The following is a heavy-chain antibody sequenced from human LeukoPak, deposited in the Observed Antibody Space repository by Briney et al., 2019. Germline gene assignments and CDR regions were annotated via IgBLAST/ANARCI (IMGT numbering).Heavy chain of an antibody. CDR2: MNPNSGNT. V-gene: IGHV1-8*01. CDR3: ARTAAGSSYYFDY. Sequence: ASVKASCKASGYTFTSYDINWVRQATEQGLEWMGWMNPNSGNTGYAQKFQGRVTMTRNTSISTAYMELSSLRSEDTAVYYCARTAAGSSYYFDYWGQGTLVTVSS. CDR1: GYTFTSYD. D-gene: IGHD6-13*01. J-gene: IGHJ4*02.